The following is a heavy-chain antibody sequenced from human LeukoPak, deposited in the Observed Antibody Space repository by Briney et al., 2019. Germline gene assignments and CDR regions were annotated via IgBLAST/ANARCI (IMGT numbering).Heavy chain of an antibody. CDR3: ARVASGYSSSWFLVAMGY. J-gene: IGHJ4*02. CDR1: GYTFTSYD. Sequence: ASVKVSCKASGYTFTSYDINWVRQATGQGLEWMGWMNPNSGNTGYAQKFQGRVTMTRNTSISTAYMELSSLRSEDTAVYYCARVASGYSSSWFLVAMGYWGQGTLVTVSS. V-gene: IGHV1-8*01. CDR2: MNPNSGNT. D-gene: IGHD6-13*01.